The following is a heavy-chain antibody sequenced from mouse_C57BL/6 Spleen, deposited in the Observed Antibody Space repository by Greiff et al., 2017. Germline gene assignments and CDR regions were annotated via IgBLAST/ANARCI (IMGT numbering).Heavy chain of an antibody. V-gene: IGHV5-6*02. CDR2: ISSGGSYT. D-gene: IGHD2-10*02. CDR3: ARRGTSTTEGAVDN. CDR1: GFTFSSYG. Sequence: EVMLVESGGDLVKPGGSLKLSCAASGFTFSSYGMSWVRQTPDQGLEWVATISSGGSYTNYQDSVKGRFTLSRDNATNTLYLRRSSLKSENTAMYYCARRGTSTTEGAVDNWGQGTTLTVSS. J-gene: IGHJ2*01.